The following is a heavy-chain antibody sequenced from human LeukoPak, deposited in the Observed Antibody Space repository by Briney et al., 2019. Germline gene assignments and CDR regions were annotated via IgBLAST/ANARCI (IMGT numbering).Heavy chain of an antibody. CDR3: ARTGDSYHWRENCFDP. Sequence: WASVKVSCKQSGYTFSRYGISWVRPAPQHGVEWMGWISAYNGNAKYAQTLQGRVTMTTDTSTSTAYMELRSLTSDDTAVYYCARTGDSYHWRENCFDPWGQGTLVTVSS. CDR1: GYTFSRYG. J-gene: IGHJ5*02. D-gene: IGHD5-18*01. CDR2: ISAYNGNA. V-gene: IGHV1-18*01.